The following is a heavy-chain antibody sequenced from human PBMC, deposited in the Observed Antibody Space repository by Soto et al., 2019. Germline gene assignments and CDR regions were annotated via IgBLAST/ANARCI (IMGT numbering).Heavy chain of an antibody. Sequence: ASVKVSCKASGYTFTGYYMHWVRQAPGQGLEWMGWINPNSGGTNYAQKFQGRVTMTRDTSISTAYMELSRLRSDDTAVYYCASRFTSLAAHYYYYGMDVWGQGTTVTVSS. CDR2: INPNSGGT. V-gene: IGHV1-2*02. CDR1: GYTFTGYY. D-gene: IGHD6-6*01. J-gene: IGHJ6*02. CDR3: ASRFTSLAAHYYYYGMDV.